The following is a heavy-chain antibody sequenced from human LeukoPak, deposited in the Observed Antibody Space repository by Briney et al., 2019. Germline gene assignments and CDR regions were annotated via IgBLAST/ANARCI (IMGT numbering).Heavy chain of an antibody. CDR3: TRDATLYSTMVMQWSDY. D-gene: IGHD4-23*01. CDR2: IRSQAYGGTP. CDR1: GFTFGDYA. J-gene: IGHJ4*02. V-gene: IGHV3-49*04. Sequence: PGGSLRLSCTASGFTFGDYAMTWVRQAPGKGLEWVGFIRSQAYGGTPEYAASVKGRFTISRDDSKSIAFLQMNNLRTEDTAVYYCTRDATLYSTMVMQWSDYWGQGTLVTVSS.